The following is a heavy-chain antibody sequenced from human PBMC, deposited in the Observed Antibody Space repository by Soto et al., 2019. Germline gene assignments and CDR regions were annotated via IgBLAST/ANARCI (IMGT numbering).Heavy chain of an antibody. V-gene: IGHV4-59*01. CDR3: ARGYCAGTSCHDSCDI. D-gene: IGHD2-2*01. J-gene: IGHJ3*02. CDR2: VYYSGST. Sequence: QVQLQESGPGLVKPSETLSLTCTVSGASMNSYYWNWIRQPPGKGLEWIGFVYYSGSTNYDPSLKRRVILSIFTSKNQFSRRRSPVTAADTAVYYCARGYCAGTSCHDSCDIWGQGTVVTVSS. CDR1: GASMNSYY.